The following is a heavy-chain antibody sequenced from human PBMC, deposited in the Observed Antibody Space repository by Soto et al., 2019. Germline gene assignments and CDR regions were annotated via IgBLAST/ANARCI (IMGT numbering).Heavy chain of an antibody. V-gene: IGHV4-4*02. J-gene: IGHJ1*01. CDR1: GGYISSSYW. CDR2: IYHSGGT. D-gene: IGHD5-12*01. Sequence: QVHLQESGPGLVQPSGTLSLTCAVSGGYISSSYWWNWVRQPPGKGLEWIGEIYHSGGTNYSPSLKSRVTISVDKSNNQFSLTLTSVTAADTAVYYCASDVWEDGYIQLWGQGTLVTVYS. CDR3: ASDVWEDGYIQL.